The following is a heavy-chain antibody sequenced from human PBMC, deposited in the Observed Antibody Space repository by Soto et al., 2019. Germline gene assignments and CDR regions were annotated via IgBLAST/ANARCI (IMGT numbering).Heavy chain of an antibody. CDR2: IHYSGST. CDR3: ARWPQLEPRFDY. V-gene: IGHV4-59*12. Sequence: SETLSLTCTVSGGSISNNYWSWIRQPPGKGLEWIGYIHYSGSTNYNPSLKSRVTISVDTSKNQFSLKLSSVTAADTAVYYCARWPQLEPRFDYWGQGTLVTVSS. J-gene: IGHJ4*02. CDR1: GGSISNNY. D-gene: IGHD1-1*01.